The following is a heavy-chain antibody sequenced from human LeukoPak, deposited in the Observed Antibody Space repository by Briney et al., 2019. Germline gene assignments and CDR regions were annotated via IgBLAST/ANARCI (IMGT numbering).Heavy chain of an antibody. D-gene: IGHD3-16*01. CDR1: GFTFSTYW. V-gene: IGHV3-7*04. Sequence: PGGSLRLSCAASGFTFSTYWMSWVRQGPGKGLEWVANIKPDGSEKDYVDSLKGRFTISRDNAKNSLYLQVSSLRAEDTAVYYCARFGVPYGVDVWGQGTTVTVSS. J-gene: IGHJ6*02. CDR3: ARFGVPYGVDV. CDR2: IKPDGSEK.